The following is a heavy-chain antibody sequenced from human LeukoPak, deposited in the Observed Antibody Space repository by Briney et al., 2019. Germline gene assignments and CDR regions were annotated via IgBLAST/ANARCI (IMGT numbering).Heavy chain of an antibody. CDR3: ARDTAMVTDPHFDY. J-gene: IGHJ4*02. Sequence: PGGSLRLSCAASGFTFSSYWMSWVRQAPGKGLEWVANIKQDGSEKYYVDSVKGRFTISRDNAKNSLYLQMNSLRAEDTAVYYCARDTAMVTDPHFDYWGQGTLVTVSS. CDR1: GFTFSSYW. D-gene: IGHD5-18*01. V-gene: IGHV3-7*01. CDR2: IKQDGSEK.